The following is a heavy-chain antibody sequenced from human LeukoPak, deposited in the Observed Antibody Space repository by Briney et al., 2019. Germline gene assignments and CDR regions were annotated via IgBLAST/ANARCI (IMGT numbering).Heavy chain of an antibody. CDR2: IYYSGST. V-gene: IGHV4-59*01. J-gene: IGHJ4*02. D-gene: IGHD6-6*01. CDR1: GGSMNNYY. CDR3: ARATSSSSYYFDY. Sequence: SETLSLTCTVSGGSMNNYYWSWIRQPPGKGLEWIGYIYYSGSTNYNPSLKSRVTISVDTSKNQFSLKLSSVTAADTAVYYCARATSSSSYYFDYWGQGTLVTVSS.